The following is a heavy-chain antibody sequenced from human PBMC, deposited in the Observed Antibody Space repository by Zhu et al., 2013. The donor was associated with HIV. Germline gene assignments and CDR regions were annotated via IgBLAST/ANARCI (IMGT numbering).Heavy chain of an antibody. Sequence: QVQLVQSGAEVKKPGASVKVSCKASGYTFTSYDINWVRQATGQGLEWMGWMNPNSGNTGYAQKFQGRVTMTRNTSISTAYMELSSLRSEDTAVYYCARGRDPVGEPYYYYGMDVWGQGTTVTVSS. CDR2: MNPNSGNT. CDR3: ARGRDPVGEPYYYYGMDV. J-gene: IGHJ6*02. V-gene: IGHV1-8*01. CDR1: GYTFTSYD. D-gene: IGHD1-26*01.